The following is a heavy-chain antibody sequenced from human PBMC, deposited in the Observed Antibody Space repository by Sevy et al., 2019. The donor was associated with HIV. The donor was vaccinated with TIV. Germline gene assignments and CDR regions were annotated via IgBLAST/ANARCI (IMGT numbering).Heavy chain of an antibody. J-gene: IGHJ4*02. V-gene: IGHV3-48*03. CDR1: GFTFSSFE. CDR2: ISSSGSLI. CDR3: TRDLPPSATTVAHFDY. Sequence: GGSLRLSCAASGFTFSSFEMNWVRQTPGKGLEWVSFISSSGSLIYYADSVKGRFTISRHNAKNSLYLQMNSLRAEDTGVYYCTRDLPPSATTVAHFDYWGQGTLVTVSS. D-gene: IGHD4-17*01.